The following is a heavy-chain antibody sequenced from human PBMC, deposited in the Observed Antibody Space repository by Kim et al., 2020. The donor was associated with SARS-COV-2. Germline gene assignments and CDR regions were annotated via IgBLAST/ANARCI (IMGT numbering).Heavy chain of an antibody. Sequence: SETLSLTCTVSGGSISSYYWSWIRQPPGKGLEWIGYIYYSGSTNYNPSLKSRVTISVDTSKNQFSLKLSSVTAADTAVYYCARQAGFRPNWFDPWGQGTLVTVSS. D-gene: IGHD3-3*01. V-gene: IGHV4-59*01. CDR3: ARQAGFRPNWFDP. CDR1: GGSISSYY. J-gene: IGHJ5*02. CDR2: IYYSGST.